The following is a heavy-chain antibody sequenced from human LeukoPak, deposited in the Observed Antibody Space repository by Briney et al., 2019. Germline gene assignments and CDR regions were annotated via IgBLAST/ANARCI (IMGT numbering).Heavy chain of an antibody. CDR2: IYTRGGT. CDR3: ARGLLPSFQQ. V-gene: IGHV4-4*07. CDR1: GGSISSYY. J-gene: IGHJ1*01. Sequence: SETLSLTCTVSGGSISSYYWSWIRQPAGKGLEWIGRIYTRGGTNYNPYLKSRVTMSVDRSKNQFSLKLSSVTAADTAVYYCARGLLPSFQQWRQGTVVSVFS. D-gene: IGHD2-15*01.